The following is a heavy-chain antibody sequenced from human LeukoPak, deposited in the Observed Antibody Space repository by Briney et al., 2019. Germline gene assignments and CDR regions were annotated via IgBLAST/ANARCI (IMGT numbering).Heavy chain of an antibody. CDR2: ISSNGGST. CDR1: GFTFSSYA. D-gene: IGHD1-26*01. Sequence: PGGSLRLSCAASGFTFSSYAMHWVRQAPGKGLEYVSAISSNGGSTYYANSVKGRFTISRDNSKNTLYLQMGSLRAEDMAVYYCASGCYLYWGQGTLVTVSS. V-gene: IGHV3-64*01. CDR3: ASGCYLY. J-gene: IGHJ4*02.